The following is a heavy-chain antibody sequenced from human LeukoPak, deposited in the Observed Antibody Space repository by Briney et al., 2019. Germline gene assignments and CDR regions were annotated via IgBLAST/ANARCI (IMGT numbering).Heavy chain of an antibody. D-gene: IGHD3-3*01. CDR2: IIPILGIA. CDR1: GGTFSSYT. J-gene: IGHJ4*02. Sequence: SVKVSCKASGGTFSSYTISWVRQAPGQGLEWMGRIIPILGIANYAQKFQGRVTITADKSTSTAYMELSSLRSEDTAVYYCARGRSPYYDFWSGYSYRGQGTLVTVSS. V-gene: IGHV1-69*02. CDR3: ARGRSPYYDFWSGYSY.